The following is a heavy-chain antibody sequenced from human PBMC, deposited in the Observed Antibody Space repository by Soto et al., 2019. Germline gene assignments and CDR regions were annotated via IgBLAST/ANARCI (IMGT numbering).Heavy chain of an antibody. D-gene: IGHD5-12*01. CDR3: ARDSGGATATLGYYYFYMDV. V-gene: IGHV1-2*04. J-gene: IGHJ6*03. CDR1: GDSFNDYY. CDR2: INPNGGVT. Sequence: QVQLVQSGAEVRTPGASVTVSCRSSGDSFNDYYIHWVRQAPGQGFEWMGWINPNGGVTKYAQKFQGWVSMTWDTSIRTVYMQLSRLRSDDTAVYYCARDSGGATATLGYYYFYMDVWGTGTTVTVSS.